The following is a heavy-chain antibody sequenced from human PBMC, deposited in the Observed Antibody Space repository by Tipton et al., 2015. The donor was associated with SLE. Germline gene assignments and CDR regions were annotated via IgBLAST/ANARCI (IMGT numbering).Heavy chain of an antibody. CDR3: ANYKGGTMFAL. V-gene: IGHV4-39*07. CDR1: GGSFSTRSYY. Sequence: TLSLTCSVSGGSFSTRSYYWGWIRQPPGKGLEWIGSINYSGRTSYNPSLKSRVTISSDTSKNQFYLKLTSVTAADTAVYYCANYKGGTMFALWGQGTMVTVSS. J-gene: IGHJ3*01. D-gene: IGHD3-3*01. CDR2: INYSGRT.